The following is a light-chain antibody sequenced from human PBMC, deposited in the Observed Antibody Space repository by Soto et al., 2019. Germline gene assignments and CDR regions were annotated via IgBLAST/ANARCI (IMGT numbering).Light chain of an antibody. CDR1: RDVRDW. CDR3: QQANSFPLT. V-gene: IGKV1-12*01. J-gene: IGKJ4*02. Sequence: DIEMTQSPSSVSASVGDTVTITCRASRDVRDWLAWYQQRPGTAPKVLIYAASTLQSRVPSRFSGSGSGTLFTLTISSLQPEDFATYYCQQANSFPLTFGGGTKVEIK. CDR2: AAS.